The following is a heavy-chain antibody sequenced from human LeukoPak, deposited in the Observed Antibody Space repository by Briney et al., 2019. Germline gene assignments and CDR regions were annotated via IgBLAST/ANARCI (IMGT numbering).Heavy chain of an antibody. CDR1: GFTFSSYG. Sequence: QSGGSLRLSCAASGFTFSSYGMYWVRQAPGKGLEWVAFTRYDGSNKYYADSVKGRFTISRDNSKNTLYLKMNSLRAEDTAVYYCAREYNWGVYYYYYMDVWGKGTTVTISS. J-gene: IGHJ6*03. V-gene: IGHV3-30*02. CDR2: TRYDGSNK. D-gene: IGHD1-1*01. CDR3: AREYNWGVYYYYYMDV.